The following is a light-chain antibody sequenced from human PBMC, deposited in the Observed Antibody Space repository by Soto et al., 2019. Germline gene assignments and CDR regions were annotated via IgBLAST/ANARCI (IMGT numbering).Light chain of an antibody. Sequence: QSALTQPASVSGSPGQSITISCTGTSSDIGNSNYVSWYQQHPGRAPPIMIHDVRNHPAGLSRRFFVSKSGNTAYLTISRLKAEYEADDFGSSYTRSSPVLMFGGGTKLTVL. V-gene: IGLV2-14*03. CDR3: SSYTRSSPVLM. CDR1: SSDIGNSNY. J-gene: IGLJ3*02. CDR2: DVR.